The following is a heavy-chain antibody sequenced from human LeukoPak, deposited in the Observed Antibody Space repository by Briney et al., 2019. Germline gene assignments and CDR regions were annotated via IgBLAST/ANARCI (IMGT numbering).Heavy chain of an antibody. CDR3: AKGGATVIDY. CDR1: GFTFSNYW. CDR2: INSDGSST. D-gene: IGHD4-17*01. V-gene: IGHV3-74*01. Sequence: SGGSLRLSCAASGFTFSNYWMHWVRQAPGKGLVWVSRINSDGSSTTSADSVKGRFTISRDNAKNTLYLQMNSLRAEDTAAYYCAKGGATVIDYWGQGTLVTVS. J-gene: IGHJ4*02.